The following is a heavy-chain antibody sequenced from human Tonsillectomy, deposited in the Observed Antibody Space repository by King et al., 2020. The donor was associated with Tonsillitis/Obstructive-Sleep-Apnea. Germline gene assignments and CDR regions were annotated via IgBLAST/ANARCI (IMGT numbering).Heavy chain of an antibody. CDR2: IYSGGST. J-gene: IGHJ4*02. Sequence: VQLVESGGGLIQPGGSLGLSCAASGFTVSSNYMSWVRQAPGKGLEWVSVIYSGGSTYYADSVKGRFTISRDNSKNTLYLQMNSLRAEDTAVYYCALSTVTTAWFDYWGQGTLVTVSS. CDR1: GFTVSSNY. D-gene: IGHD4-17*01. V-gene: IGHV3-53*01. CDR3: ALSTVTTAWFDY.